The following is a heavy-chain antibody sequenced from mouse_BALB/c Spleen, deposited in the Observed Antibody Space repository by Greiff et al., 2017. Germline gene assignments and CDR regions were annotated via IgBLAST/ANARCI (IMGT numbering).Heavy chain of an antibody. Sequence: QVQLQQSGAELVRPGSSVKISCKASGYAFSSYWMNWVKQRPGQGLEWIGQIYPGDGDTNYNGKFKGKATLTADKSSSTAYMQLSSLTSEDYAVYFCARGGKRGFDYWGQGTTLTVSS. V-gene: IGHV1-80*01. CDR1: GYAFSSYW. CDR3: ARGGKRGFDY. J-gene: IGHJ2*01. D-gene: IGHD2-1*01. CDR2: IYPGDGDT.